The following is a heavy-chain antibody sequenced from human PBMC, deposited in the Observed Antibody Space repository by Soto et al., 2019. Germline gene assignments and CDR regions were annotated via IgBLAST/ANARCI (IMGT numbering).Heavy chain of an antibody. CDR2: INAGNGYT. J-gene: IGHJ6*02. CDR3: ARGRFAADSNYHYGMAV. V-gene: IGHV1-3*01. Sequence: ASVKVSCKASGYTFTSDAMHWVRQAPGQRLEWMGWINAGNGYTKYSQKFQGRVTITRDTSASTLYMELSSLISEDTAVYYCARGRFAADSNYHYGMAVWGQGTTVTVSS. CDR1: GYTFTSDA. D-gene: IGHD2-15*01.